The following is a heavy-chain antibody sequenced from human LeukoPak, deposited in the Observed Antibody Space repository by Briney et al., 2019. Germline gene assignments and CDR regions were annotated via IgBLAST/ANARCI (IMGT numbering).Heavy chain of an antibody. J-gene: IGHJ5*02. D-gene: IGHD2-2*01. CDR1: GYTFTMFW. CDR2: IYPTDSQT. CDR3: ARVCCTSTSSFDP. V-gene: IGHV5-51*01. Sequence: GESLEISCMGSGYTFTMFWIAWVRLTPGKGLEWMGSIYPTDSQTRYSPSFQGQVTISIDKSIDTVYLHWSSLKASDSAVYYCARVCCTSTSSFDPWGQGTLVTVSS.